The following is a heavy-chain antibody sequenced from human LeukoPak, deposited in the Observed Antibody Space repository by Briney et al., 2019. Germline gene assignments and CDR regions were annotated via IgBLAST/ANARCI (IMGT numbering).Heavy chain of an antibody. CDR1: GGSISSSNW. J-gene: IGHJ6*03. D-gene: IGHD2-2*01. Sequence: SETLSLTCAVSGGSISSSNWWSWVRQPPEKGLEWIGEINHSGSTNYNPSLKSRVTISVDTSKNQFSLKLSSVTAADTAVYYCASVRKGYCSSTSCYAKGYYYYYMDVWGKGTTVTISS. CDR2: INHSGST. V-gene: IGHV4-4*02. CDR3: ASVRKGYCSSTSCYAKGYYYYYMDV.